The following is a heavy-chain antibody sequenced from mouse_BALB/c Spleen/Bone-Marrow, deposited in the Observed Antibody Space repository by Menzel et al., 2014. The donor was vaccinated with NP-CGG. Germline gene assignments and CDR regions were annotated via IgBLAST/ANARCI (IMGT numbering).Heavy chain of an antibody. Sequence: EVQLQQSGAELVKPGASVKFSCTGSGYNFKDTAMHWVKQSPEQSLEWIGGIDPSYGDAKYNPEFQGKATITADTSSNTAYLQLSSLTSEDSAVYYCASYYYGRYFDYWGQGTTLTVSS. V-gene: IGHV14-3*02. J-gene: IGHJ2*01. CDR2: IDPSYGDA. CDR1: GYNFKDTA. D-gene: IGHD1-1*01. CDR3: ASYYYGRYFDY.